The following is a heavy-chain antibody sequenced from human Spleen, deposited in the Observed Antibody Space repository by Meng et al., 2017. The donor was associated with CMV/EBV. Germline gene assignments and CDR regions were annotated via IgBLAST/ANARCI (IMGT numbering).Heavy chain of an antibody. Sequence: GESLKISCAASGFTFSSYWMHWVRQATGKGLVWVSRINSDGSSTSYADSVKGRFTISRDNAKNTLYLQMNSLRAEDTAVYYCARATVIFGVVIIEGYGMDVWGQGTTVTVSS. V-gene: IGHV3-74*01. J-gene: IGHJ6*02. CDR2: INSDGSST. CDR1: GFTFSSYW. D-gene: IGHD3-3*01. CDR3: ARATVIFGVVIIEGYGMDV.